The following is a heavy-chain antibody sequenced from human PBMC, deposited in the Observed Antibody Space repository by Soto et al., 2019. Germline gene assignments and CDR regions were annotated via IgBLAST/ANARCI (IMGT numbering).Heavy chain of an antibody. J-gene: IGHJ3*02. CDR3: ARVNQLAPKRNAFDI. Sequence: PSETLSLTCTVSGDSITIFFWSWVRHPPGKGLEWIGYVHYSGSTNYNPSLKSRLTMSVDTSKNHFSLRLDSVTAADTAVYYCARVNQLAPKRNAFDIWGQGTMVTVSS. D-gene: IGHD2-2*01. V-gene: IGHV4-59*01. CDR2: VHYSGST. CDR1: GDSITIFF.